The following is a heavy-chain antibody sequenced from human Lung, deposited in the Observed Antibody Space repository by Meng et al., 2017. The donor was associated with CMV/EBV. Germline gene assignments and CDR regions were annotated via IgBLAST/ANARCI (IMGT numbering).Heavy chain of an antibody. D-gene: IGHD1-26*01. Sequence: ESXKISCAASGFTFSNFWMNWVRQAPGKGLEWVANIEDNRSGVYYVDSVKGRFTISRDNARNALYLQMDSLRVEDTAVYYCYMGHYSGAWGQGTLVTVSS. CDR2: IEDNRSGV. CDR3: YMGHYSGA. V-gene: IGHV3-7*01. CDR1: GFTFSNFW. J-gene: IGHJ5*02.